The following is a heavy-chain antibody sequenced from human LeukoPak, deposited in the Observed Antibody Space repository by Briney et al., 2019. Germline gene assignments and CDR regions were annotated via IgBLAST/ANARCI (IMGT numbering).Heavy chain of an antibody. V-gene: IGHV3-21*01. Sequence: KTGGSLRLSCAASGFTFSSYSMNWVRQAPGKGLEWVSSISSSSSYIYYAHSVKGRFTISRDNAKNSLYLKMNSLRAEDTAVYYCARPTDIYYYYMDVWGKGTTVTVSS. J-gene: IGHJ6*03. CDR3: ARPTDIYYYYMDV. D-gene: IGHD1-1*01. CDR1: GFTFSSYS. CDR2: ISSSSSYI.